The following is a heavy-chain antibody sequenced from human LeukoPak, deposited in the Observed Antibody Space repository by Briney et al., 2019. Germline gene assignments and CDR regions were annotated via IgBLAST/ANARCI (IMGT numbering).Heavy chain of an antibody. J-gene: IGHJ4*02. V-gene: IGHV3-74*01. CDR3: ARDQGSTRRGIDY. CDR2: IYSDGNTT. Sequence: TGGSLRLSCAASGFTFSSYRMHWVRQAPGKGLVWVSRIYSDGNTTNYADSVKGRFTISRDNAKNTLYLQMNSLRAEDTAVYYCARDQGSTRRGIDYWGQGTLVTVSS. CDR1: GFTFSSYR. D-gene: IGHD2-2*01.